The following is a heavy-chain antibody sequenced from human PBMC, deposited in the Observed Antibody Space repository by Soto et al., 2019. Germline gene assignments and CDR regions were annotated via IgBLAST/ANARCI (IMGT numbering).Heavy chain of an antibody. Sequence: SETLSLTCTVSGGSISSYYWSWIRQPPGKGLEWIGYIHYSGSTNYNPSLKSRVTISVDTSKNQFSLKLSSVTAADTAVYYCARLYDAFDIWGQGTMVAVSS. CDR1: GGSISSYY. CDR3: ARLYDAFDI. J-gene: IGHJ3*02. CDR2: IHYSGST. V-gene: IGHV4-59*08.